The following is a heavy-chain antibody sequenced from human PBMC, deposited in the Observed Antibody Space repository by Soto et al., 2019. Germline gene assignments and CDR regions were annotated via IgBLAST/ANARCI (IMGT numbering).Heavy chain of an antibody. J-gene: IGHJ3*02. D-gene: IGHD1-1*01. V-gene: IGHV3-23*01. CDR3: TNLYNYDTKGAFDI. CDR1: GFTFSSYA. Sequence: EVQLLESGGDLVQSGGSLRLSCEASGFTFSSYAMSWVRQAPGKGLEWVSTISGSGGSTNYADSVKGRFTISRDNSKKKLYLQLNSLRAEDTAVYYCTNLYNYDTKGAFDIWGQGTMVTVSS. CDR2: ISGSGGST.